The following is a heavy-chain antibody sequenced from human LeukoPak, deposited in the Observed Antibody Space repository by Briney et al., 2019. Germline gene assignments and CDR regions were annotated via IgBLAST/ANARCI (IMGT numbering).Heavy chain of an antibody. CDR3: ARVADGFYYYYMDV. CDR2: IYGSGST. D-gene: IGHD5-24*01. J-gene: IGHJ6*03. Sequence: SETLSLTCSVSGVSISSGSYHWSWIRQPAGKGLEWIGRIYGSGSTNYNPPLKSRVTISVDTSKNQFSLKLSSVTAADTAVYYCARVADGFYYYYMDVWGKGTTVTISS. V-gene: IGHV4-61*02. CDR1: GVSISSGSYH.